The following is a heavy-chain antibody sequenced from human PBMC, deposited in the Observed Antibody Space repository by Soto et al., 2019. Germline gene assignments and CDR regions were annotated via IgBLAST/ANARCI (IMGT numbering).Heavy chain of an antibody. J-gene: IGHJ4*02. CDR2: IYHSGST. Sequence: VSLTCAVSGGSISSGGYSWSWIRQPPGKGLEWIGYIYHSGSTYYNPSLKSRVTISVDRSKNQFSLKLSSVTAADTAVYYCARSYGDYVHFDYWGQGTLVTVSS. CDR1: GGSISSGGYS. V-gene: IGHV4-30-2*01. CDR3: ARSYGDYVHFDY. D-gene: IGHD4-17*01.